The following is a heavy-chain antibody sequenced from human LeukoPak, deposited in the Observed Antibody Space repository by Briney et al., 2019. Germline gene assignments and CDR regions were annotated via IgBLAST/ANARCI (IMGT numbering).Heavy chain of an antibody. CDR2: ISESGTAI. V-gene: IGHV3-48*02. Sequence: GGSLRLSCAASGFSVSNYNMNWVRQARGKGLEWVSFISESGTAIYYAESVKGRFTISRDIARNSVYLQMNSLRDEDTATYYCARGPLGWSDYWGQGLLVTVSS. CDR3: ARGPLGWSDY. CDR1: GFSVSNYN. D-gene: IGHD1-26*01. J-gene: IGHJ4*02.